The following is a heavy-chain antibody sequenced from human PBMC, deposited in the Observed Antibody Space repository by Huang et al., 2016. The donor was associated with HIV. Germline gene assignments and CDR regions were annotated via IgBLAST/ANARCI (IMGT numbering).Heavy chain of an antibody. V-gene: IGHV1-18*01. CDR1: GYDFGSYG. CDR2: IGSYSLDT. CDR3: ARDTYYTDIWKRNDASFL. D-gene: IGHD3-22*01. Sequence: QVQLVQSGGEVKQPGASVRVSCKASGYDFGSYGMSWVRQAPGQGLEWLGLIGSYSLDTSTAQKFQGIVTMTTDRSATTTYMELRSLRYDDTAVYYCARDTYYTDIWKRNDASFLWGQGTMITVYS. J-gene: IGHJ3*01.